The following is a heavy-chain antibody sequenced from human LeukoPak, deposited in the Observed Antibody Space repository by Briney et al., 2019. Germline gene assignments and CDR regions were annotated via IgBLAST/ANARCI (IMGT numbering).Heavy chain of an antibody. V-gene: IGHV1-46*01. CDR2: INPSGGST. CDR3: ARAGVYYASGSYLGY. J-gene: IGHJ4*02. D-gene: IGHD3-16*02. CDR1: GNTFTNYY. Sequence: GVSVKVSCKASGNTFTNYYMHWVRQAPGQGLEWMGLINPSGGSTSYAQKFQGRVTISVDTSKNQFSLKLSSVTAADTAVYYCARAGVYYASGSYLGYWGQGTLVTVSS.